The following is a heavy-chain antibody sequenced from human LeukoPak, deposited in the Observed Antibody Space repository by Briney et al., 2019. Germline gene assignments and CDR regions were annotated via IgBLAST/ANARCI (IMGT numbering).Heavy chain of an antibody. CDR3: ASQSRYYYMDV. V-gene: IGHV4-4*09. CDR1: GVSISNYY. Sequence: SETLSLTCKVSGVSISNYYWTWIRQPPGKALEWIGYIFNTGSTNYNPSLKSRATISLDTSQNQVSLELKSVTAADTAVYYCASQSRYYYMDVWGRGTTGTVSS. CDR2: IFNTGST. J-gene: IGHJ6*03.